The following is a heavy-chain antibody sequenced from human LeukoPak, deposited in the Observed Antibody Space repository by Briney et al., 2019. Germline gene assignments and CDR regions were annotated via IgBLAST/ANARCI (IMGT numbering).Heavy chain of an antibody. D-gene: IGHD6-19*01. CDR1: GGSISSSSYY. CDR3: ARVNQWRGDPMGYFDY. J-gene: IGHJ4*02. CDR2: IYYSGST. V-gene: IGHV4-39*07. Sequence: PSETLSLTCTVSGGSISSSSYYWGWIRQPPGKGLEWIGSIYYSGSTYYNPSLKSRVTISVDTSKNPFSLKLSSVTAADTAVYYCARVNQWRGDPMGYFDYWGQGTLVTVSS.